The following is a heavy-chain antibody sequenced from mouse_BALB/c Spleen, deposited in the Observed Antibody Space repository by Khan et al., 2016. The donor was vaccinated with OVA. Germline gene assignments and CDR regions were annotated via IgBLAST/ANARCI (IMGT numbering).Heavy chain of an antibody. CDR1: GYSITSGYG. D-gene: IGHD1-2*01. CDR2: ISYSGST. V-gene: IGHV3-2*02. CDR3: ARTARIKY. Sequence: EVQLQESGPGLVKPSQSLSLTCTVTGYSITSGYGWNWIRQFPGNKLEWMDYISYSGSTNYNPSLKSQISMSRGTSKNQFFLQLNSVTTEDTATYYCARTARIKYWGQGTTLTVSS. J-gene: IGHJ2*01.